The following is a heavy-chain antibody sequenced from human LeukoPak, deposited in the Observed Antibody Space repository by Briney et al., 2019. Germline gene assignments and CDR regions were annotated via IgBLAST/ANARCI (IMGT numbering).Heavy chain of an antibody. CDR3: ARDSRIAAAGPLGY. D-gene: IGHD6-13*01. J-gene: IGHJ4*02. CDR1: GFTFSSYG. Sequence: GGSLRLSCAASGFTFSSYGMHWVRQAPGKGLEWVAVIWYDGGNKYYADSVKGRFTISRDNSKNTLYLQMNSLRAEDTAVYYCARDSRIAAAGPLGYWGQGTLVTVSS. V-gene: IGHV3-33*01. CDR2: IWYDGGNK.